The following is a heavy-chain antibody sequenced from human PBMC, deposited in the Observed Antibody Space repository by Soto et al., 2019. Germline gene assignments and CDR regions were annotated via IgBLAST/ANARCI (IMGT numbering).Heavy chain of an antibody. CDR1: GFTFSSYS. CDR3: ARAGVGHDYGVHPEDY. Sequence: EVQLVESGGGLVQPGGSLRLSCAASGFTFSSYSMNWVRQAPGKGLEWVSYISSSSSTIYYADSVKGRFTISRDNAKNSLYLHMNSLRAEDTAVYSCARAGVGHDYGVHPEDYWGQGTLATVSS. V-gene: IGHV3-48*01. D-gene: IGHD4-17*01. J-gene: IGHJ4*02. CDR2: ISSSSSTI.